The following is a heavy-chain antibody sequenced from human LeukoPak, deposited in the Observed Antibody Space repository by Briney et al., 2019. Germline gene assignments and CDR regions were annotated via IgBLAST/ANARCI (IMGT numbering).Heavy chain of an antibody. CDR3: ARESRGYSSGYDDAFDV. Sequence: SGGSLRLSCAASGFTLSSYEMNWVRQAPGKGLEWVSYISSSGTTIYYADSVKGRFTISRDNAKSSLYLQMDSLTAEDTAVYYCARESRGYSSGYDDAFDVWGQGTVVTVSS. D-gene: IGHD3-22*01. CDR1: GFTLSSYE. V-gene: IGHV3-48*03. CDR2: ISSSGTTI. J-gene: IGHJ3*01.